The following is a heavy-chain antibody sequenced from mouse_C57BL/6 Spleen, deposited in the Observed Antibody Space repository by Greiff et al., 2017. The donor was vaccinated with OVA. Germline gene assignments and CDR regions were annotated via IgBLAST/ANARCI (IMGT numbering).Heavy chain of an antibody. Sequence: VQLQQPGAELVRPGSSVKLSCKASGYTFTSYWMHWVKQRPIQGLEWIGNIDPSDSETHYNQKFKDKATLTVDKSSSTAYMQLSSLTSEDSAVYYCARVYDGYNGDWFAYWGQGTLVTVSA. D-gene: IGHD2-3*01. V-gene: IGHV1-52*01. CDR1: GYTFTSYW. CDR3: ARVYDGYNGDWFAY. J-gene: IGHJ3*01. CDR2: IDPSDSET.